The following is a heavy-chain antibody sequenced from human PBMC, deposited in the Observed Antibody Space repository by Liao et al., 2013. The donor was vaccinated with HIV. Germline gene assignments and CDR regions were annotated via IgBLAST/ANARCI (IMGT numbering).Heavy chain of an antibody. CDR3: ARERWLQFAFDY. Sequence: QLQLQESGPGLVKPSETLSLTCTVSGGSISSYYWSWIRQPAGKGLEWIGRIYSSGSANYNPSLKSRVTISVDTSKNQFSLKLSSVTAADTAVYYCARERWLQFAFDYWGQGTLVPVSS. CDR2: IYSSGSA. J-gene: IGHJ4*02. V-gene: IGHV4-4*07. D-gene: IGHD5-24*01. CDR1: GGSISSYY.